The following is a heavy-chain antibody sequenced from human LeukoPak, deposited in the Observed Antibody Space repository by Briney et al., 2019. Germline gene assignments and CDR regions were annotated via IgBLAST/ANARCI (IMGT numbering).Heavy chain of an antibody. CDR3: ARHEVVAATSSYWYFDL. D-gene: IGHD2-15*01. J-gene: IGHJ2*01. Sequence: SETLSLTCAVSGGSMSSGIYSWNWIRQPPGKGLEWIGYIYHTGSTYYNPSLKSRVTISVDTSKNQFSLKLSSVTAADTAVYYCARHEVVAATSSYWYFDLWGRGTLVTVSS. CDR1: GGSMSSGIYS. CDR2: IYHTGST. V-gene: IGHV4-30-2*03.